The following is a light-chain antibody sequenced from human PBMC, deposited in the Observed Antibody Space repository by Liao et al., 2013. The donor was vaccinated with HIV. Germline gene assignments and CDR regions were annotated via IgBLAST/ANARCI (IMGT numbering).Light chain of an antibody. V-gene: IGLV3-1*01. CDR3: QAWDRNIVV. J-gene: IGLJ2*01. CDR2: QDN. Sequence: SYELTQPPSVSVSPGQTASITCSGDKLGNKYACWYQQKPGQSPVVVIYQDNKRPSGIPERFSGSNSGNTATLTISGTQAMDEADYYCQAWDRNIVVFGGGTKLTVL. CDR1: KLGNKY.